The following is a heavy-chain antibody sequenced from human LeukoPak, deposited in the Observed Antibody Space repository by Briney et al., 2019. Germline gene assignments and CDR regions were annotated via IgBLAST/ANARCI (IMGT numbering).Heavy chain of an antibody. CDR3: ARDISISWFYS. D-gene: IGHD3-3*02. V-gene: IGHV4-39*07. CDR1: GASISSDSNY. Sequence: TPPETLSLTCTVSGASISSDSNYWAWVRQPPGKGLQWIGSIYHTGSTFYNPSLMSRVSISIDSSKNQFSLKLSSVTVADTALYYCARDISISWFYSWGQGTLVSVSS. CDR2: IYHTGST. J-gene: IGHJ5*01.